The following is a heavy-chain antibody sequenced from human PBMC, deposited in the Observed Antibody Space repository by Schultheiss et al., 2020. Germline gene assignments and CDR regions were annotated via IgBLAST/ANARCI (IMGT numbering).Heavy chain of an antibody. D-gene: IGHD3-10*01. V-gene: IGHV4-31*03. CDR1: GAAINSGGYY. CDR2: IYYSGST. Sequence: SETLSLTCTVSGAAINSGGYYWSWFRQHPVKGLEWIGYIYYSGSTYYNPSLKSRVTISVDTSKNQFSLKLSSVTAADTAIYYCARYYSGSYFDCWGQGTLVTVSS. CDR3: ARYYSGSYFDC. J-gene: IGHJ4*02.